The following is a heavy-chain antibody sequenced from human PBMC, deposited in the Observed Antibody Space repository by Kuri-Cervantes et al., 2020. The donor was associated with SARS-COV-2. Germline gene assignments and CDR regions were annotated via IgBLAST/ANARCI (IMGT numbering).Heavy chain of an antibody. Sequence: ASVKVSCKVSGDTRTELSMHWVRQAPGQGLEWMGWINPNSGGTNYAQKFQGRVTMTRDTSTTTAYMELRSLRSDDTAVYYCARGRRRPIYDFYYYMDVWGKGTTVTVSS. CDR2: INPNSGGT. CDR3: ARGRRRPIYDFYYYMDV. CDR1: GDTRTELS. J-gene: IGHJ6*03. D-gene: IGHD2-15*01. V-gene: IGHV1-2*02.